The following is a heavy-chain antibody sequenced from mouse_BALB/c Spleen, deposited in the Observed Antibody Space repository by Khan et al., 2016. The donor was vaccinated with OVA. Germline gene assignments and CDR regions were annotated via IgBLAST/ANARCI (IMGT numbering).Heavy chain of an antibody. CDR3: ARGSGNSRFAY. D-gene: IGHD1-3*01. CDR2: ISTYYGDA. CDR1: GYTFTDYA. V-gene: IGHV1S137*01. Sequence: QVQLKQSGAELVRPGVSVKISCKGSGYTFTDYAMHWVKQSHAKSLEWIGVISTYYGDADYNQKFKGKATMTVDKSSSTAYMELARPTSEDSAIYYCARGSGNSRFAYWGQGTLVTVSA. J-gene: IGHJ3*01.